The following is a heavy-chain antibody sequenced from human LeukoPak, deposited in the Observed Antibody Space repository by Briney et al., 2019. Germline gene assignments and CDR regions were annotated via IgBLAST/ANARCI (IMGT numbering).Heavy chain of an antibody. CDR2: ISAYNGNT. Sequence: ASVKVSCKASGYIFTDYYMYWVRQAPGQGLEWMGWISAYNGNTNYAQKLQGRVTMTTDTSTSTAYMELRSLRSDDTAVYYCARALVGANYYMDVWGKGTTVTVSS. CDR1: GYIFTDYY. J-gene: IGHJ6*03. D-gene: IGHD1-26*01. V-gene: IGHV1-18*04. CDR3: ARALVGANYYMDV.